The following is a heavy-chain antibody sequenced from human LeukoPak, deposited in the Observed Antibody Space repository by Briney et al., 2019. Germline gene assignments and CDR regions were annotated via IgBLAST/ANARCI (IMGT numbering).Heavy chain of an antibody. CDR3: ASRPGITGTTDLDV. J-gene: IGHJ6*04. CDR1: GGSFSGYY. V-gene: IGHV4-34*01. D-gene: IGHD1-20*01. Sequence: SETLSLTCAVYGGSFSGYYWSWIRQPPGKGLEWIGEINHSGSTNYSPSLKSRVTISVDTSKNQFSLKLSSVTAADTAVYYCASRPGITGTTDLDVWGKGTTVTVSS. CDR2: INHSGST.